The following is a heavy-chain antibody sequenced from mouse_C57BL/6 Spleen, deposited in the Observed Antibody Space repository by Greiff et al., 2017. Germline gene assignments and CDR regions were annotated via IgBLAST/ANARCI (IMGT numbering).Heavy chain of an antibody. D-gene: IGHD2-3*01. CDR2: IYPRAGST. Sequence: QVQLQQSDAELVKPGASVKVSCKVSGYTFTDHTIHWMKQRPEPGLEWIGYIYPRAGSTKYNEKFKGKATLTADKSSSTAYMQLNSLTSEDSAVYFCARPYDGYYSWFAYWGQGTLVTVSA. J-gene: IGHJ3*01. CDR3: ARPYDGYYSWFAY. V-gene: IGHV1-78*01. CDR1: GYTFTDHT.